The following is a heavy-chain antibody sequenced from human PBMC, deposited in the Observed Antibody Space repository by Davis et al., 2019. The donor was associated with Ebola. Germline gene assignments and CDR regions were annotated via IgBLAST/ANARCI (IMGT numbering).Heavy chain of an antibody. V-gene: IGHV3-7*01. CDR1: GFTFSDYW. CDR3: VRGGVTGWS. Sequence: PGGSLRLSCAASGFTFSDYWMTWVRQAPGKGLEWVANIKQDGSESYYVDSVKGRFTISRDNAKNSLYLQMNSLRAEDTAVYYCVRGGVTGWSWGQGTLVTVSS. J-gene: IGHJ5*02. D-gene: IGHD6-19*01. CDR2: IKQDGSES.